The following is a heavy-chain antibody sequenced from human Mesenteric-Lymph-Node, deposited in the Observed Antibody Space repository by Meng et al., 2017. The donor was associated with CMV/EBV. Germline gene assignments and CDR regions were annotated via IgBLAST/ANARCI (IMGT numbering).Heavy chain of an antibody. D-gene: IGHD4/OR15-4a*01. CDR1: GFTFSSYA. Sequence: ETLSLTCAASGFTFSSYAMSWVRQAPGKGLEWVSVIYSGAGTTYYADSVKGRFTVSRDNSKNTLYLQMNSLRAEDTAVYYCAKEGTIVLEAYFDYWGQGTLVTVSS. CDR3: AKEGTIVLEAYFDY. CDR2: IYSGAGTT. J-gene: IGHJ4*02. V-gene: IGHV3-23*03.